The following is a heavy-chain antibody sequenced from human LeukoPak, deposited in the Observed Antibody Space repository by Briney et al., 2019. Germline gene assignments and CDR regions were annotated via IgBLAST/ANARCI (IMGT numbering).Heavy chain of an antibody. J-gene: IGHJ4*02. CDR2: INHSGST. CDR1: GGSFSGYY. CDR3: ARESIAARWAFDY. V-gene: IGHV4-34*01. D-gene: IGHD6-6*01. Sequence: SETLSLTCAVYGGSFSGYYWSWIRQPPGKGLEWIGEINHSGSTNYNPSLKSRVTISVGTSKNQFSLKLSSVTAADTAVYYCARESIAARWAFDYWGQGTLVTVSS.